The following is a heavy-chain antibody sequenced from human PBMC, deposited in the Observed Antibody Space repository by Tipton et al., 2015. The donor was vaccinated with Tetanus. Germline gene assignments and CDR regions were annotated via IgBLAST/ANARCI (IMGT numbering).Heavy chain of an antibody. CDR3: ARHFRHGGRLYDAFDI. Sequence: VQLVQSGAEVKKPGESLKISCKGSGYSFTSYWIGWVRQMPGKGLEWMGIIYPGDSDTRYSPSFQGQVTISADKSISTAYLQWSSLKAADSAMYYCARHFRHGGRLYDAFDIWGQGTMVTVSS. CDR1: GYSFTSYW. J-gene: IGHJ3*02. D-gene: IGHD4-23*01. CDR2: IYPGDSDT. V-gene: IGHV5-51*01.